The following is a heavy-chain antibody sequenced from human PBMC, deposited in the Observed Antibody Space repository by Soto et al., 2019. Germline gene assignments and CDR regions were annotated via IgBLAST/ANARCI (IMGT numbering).Heavy chain of an antibody. J-gene: IGHJ5*02. CDR3: ARVMVRGARKFDP. D-gene: IGHD3-10*01. CDR1: GGSFSGYY. CDR2: INHSGST. V-gene: IGHV4-34*01. Sequence: SETLSLTCAVYGGSFSGYYWSWIRQPPGKGLEWIGEINHSGSTNYNPSLKSRVTISVDTSKNQFSLKLSSVTAADTAVYYCARVMVRGARKFDPWGQGTLVTVSS.